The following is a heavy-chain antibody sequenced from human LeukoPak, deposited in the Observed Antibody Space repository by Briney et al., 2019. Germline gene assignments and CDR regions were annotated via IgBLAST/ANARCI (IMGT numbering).Heavy chain of an antibody. CDR2: IYPGDSDT. J-gene: IGHJ4*02. CDR3: ARAPTVLTSSDY. CDR1: GYSFTTYW. Sequence: GESLKISCKGSGYSFTTYWIGWVRQMPGKGLEWMGIIYPGDSDTRYSPSFQGQVTISADKSISTAYLQWSSLRASDSAMYYCARAPTVLTSSDYWGQGTLVTVSS. V-gene: IGHV5-51*01. D-gene: IGHD4-23*01.